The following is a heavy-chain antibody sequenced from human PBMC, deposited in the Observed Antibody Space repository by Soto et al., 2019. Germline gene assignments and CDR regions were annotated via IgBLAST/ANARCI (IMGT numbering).Heavy chain of an antibody. CDR2: IVPIYRTA. J-gene: IGHJ4*02. Sequence: SVKVSCKASGVTFSSYRITWVRQAPGQGLEWVGGIVPIYRTADYAQKFQGRVTITADESALTSYMELRSLKSQDTAVYYCVRDSGAKLSSSWGQGTMVNVSS. V-gene: IGHV1-69*13. CDR1: GVTFSSYR. CDR3: VRDSGAKLSSS. D-gene: IGHD6-13*01.